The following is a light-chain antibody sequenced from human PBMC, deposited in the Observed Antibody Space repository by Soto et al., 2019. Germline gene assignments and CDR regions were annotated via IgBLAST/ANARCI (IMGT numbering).Light chain of an antibody. J-gene: IGKJ4*01. V-gene: IGKV3-20*01. CDR2: GAS. CDR3: QQFDTSSLS. CDR1: QSVSRN. Sequence: EIVLTQSPATLCLSPGERATLSCRASQSVSRNLAWYQQKPGQAPRLLFYGASRRAAGIPDTFSGSGSGTDFTLTISRLEPEDFAVYYCQQFDTSSLSFGGGTKVDIK.